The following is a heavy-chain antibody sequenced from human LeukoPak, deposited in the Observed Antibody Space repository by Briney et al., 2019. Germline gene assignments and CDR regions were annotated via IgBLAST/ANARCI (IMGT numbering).Heavy chain of an antibody. D-gene: IGHD3-10*01. J-gene: IGHJ4*02. CDR2: ISSISSYI. CDR3: ARDLGGSNFDY. V-gene: IGHV3-21*01. Sequence: GGSLRLSCAASGFTFSIYSMNWVRQAPGKGLEWVSSISSISSYIYYADSVKGRFTISRDNTKTSLYLQMNSLRAEDTAVYYCARDLGGSNFDYWGQGILVTVSS. CDR1: GFTFSIYS.